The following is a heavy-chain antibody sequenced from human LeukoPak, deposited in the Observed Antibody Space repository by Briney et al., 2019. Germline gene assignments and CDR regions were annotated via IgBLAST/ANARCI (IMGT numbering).Heavy chain of an antibody. CDR2: ISGSGGST. CDR3: ATTPPIVATITAEPLDY. CDR1: GFTFSSYA. J-gene: IGHJ4*02. Sequence: GGSLRLSCAASGFTFSSYAMSWVRQAPGKGLEWVSAISGSGGSTYYADSVKGRFTISRDNSKNTLYLQMNSLRAEDTAVYYCATTPPIVATITAEPLDYWGQGTLVTVSS. D-gene: IGHD5-12*01. V-gene: IGHV3-23*01.